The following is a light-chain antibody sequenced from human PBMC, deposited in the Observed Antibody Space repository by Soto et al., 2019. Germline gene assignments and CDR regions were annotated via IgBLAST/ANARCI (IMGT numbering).Light chain of an antibody. CDR2: QTS. CDR1: QYINTR. Sequence: EIVLTQCPATLSSCPGYRVTLSCRASQYINTRLAWYQHRPGQAPRLLIYQTSIRAAGIPARFSASGTGTDFTLTISDVQPEDFAVYYCHQRQGWPRKFGQGTKVDIK. CDR3: HQRQGWPRK. V-gene: IGKV3-11*01. J-gene: IGKJ1*01.